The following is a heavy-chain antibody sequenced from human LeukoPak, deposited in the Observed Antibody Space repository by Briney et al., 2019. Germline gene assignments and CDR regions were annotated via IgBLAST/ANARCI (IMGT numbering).Heavy chain of an antibody. CDR3: ARGRQWLPPNY. CDR1: GGSFSGYY. J-gene: IGHJ4*02. D-gene: IGHD6-19*01. V-gene: IGHV4-34*01. Sequence: SETLSLTCAVYGGSFSGYYWSWIRQPPGKGLERIGEINHSGSTNYNPSLKSRVTISVDTSKNQFSLKLSSVTAADTAVYYCARGRQWLPPNYWGQGTLVTVSS. CDR2: INHSGST.